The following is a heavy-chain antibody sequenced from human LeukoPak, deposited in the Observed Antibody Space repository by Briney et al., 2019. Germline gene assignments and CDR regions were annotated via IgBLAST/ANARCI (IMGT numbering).Heavy chain of an antibody. J-gene: IGHJ6*02. Sequence: GALVKVSCKVSGYTLTELSMHWVRQAPGKGLEWMGGFDPEDGETIYAQKFQGRVTITADESTSTAYMELSSLRSEDTAVYYCARSGYCSSTSCTLMDVWGQGTTVTVSS. D-gene: IGHD2-2*01. CDR3: ARSGYCSSTSCTLMDV. CDR2: FDPEDGET. CDR1: GYTLTELS. V-gene: IGHV1-24*01.